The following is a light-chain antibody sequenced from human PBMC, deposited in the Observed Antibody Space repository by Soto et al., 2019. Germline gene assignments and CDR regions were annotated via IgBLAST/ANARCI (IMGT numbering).Light chain of an antibody. V-gene: IGKV1-12*01. CDR2: AAS. J-gene: IGKJ5*01. Sequence: QMTPSPPCCIGSXGLSVTIPXXSSQDIDSWLAWYQQTPGKAPKLLIFAASTLQSGVPSRFSGGGSGTDFTLAISGLQPEDFATYYCQQGNSFPITSGQGTRLEIK. CDR1: QDIDSW. CDR3: QQGNSFPIT.